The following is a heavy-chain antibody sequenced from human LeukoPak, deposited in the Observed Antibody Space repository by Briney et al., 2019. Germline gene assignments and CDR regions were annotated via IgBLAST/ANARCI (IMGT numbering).Heavy chain of an antibody. D-gene: IGHD6-13*01. Sequence: ASVKVSCKASGYTFTSYDINWVRQATGQGLEWMGWMNPNSGNTGYAQKFQGRVTMTRNTSISTAYMELSSLRSEDTAVYYCARSRGSSWTPSYGMDVWGQGTTVTVSS. CDR3: ARSRGSSWTPSYGMDV. CDR2: MNPNSGNT. V-gene: IGHV1-8*01. CDR1: GYTFTSYD. J-gene: IGHJ6*02.